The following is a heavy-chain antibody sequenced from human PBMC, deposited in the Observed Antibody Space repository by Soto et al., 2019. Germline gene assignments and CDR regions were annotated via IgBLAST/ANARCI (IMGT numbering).Heavy chain of an antibody. V-gene: IGHV3-30-3*01. D-gene: IGHD2-21*01. CDR1: GFTFSIYA. CDR3: AREYSDGWFDP. CDR2: ISYDGSNK. Sequence: QVQLVESGGRMVQPGRSLRLSCAASGFTFSIYAMHWVRQAPGKGLEWVAVISYDGSNKYYADSVKGRFTISRDNSKNTVYLQMNSLRAEDSAVYYCAREYSDGWFDPWGQGTLVTVSS. J-gene: IGHJ5*02.